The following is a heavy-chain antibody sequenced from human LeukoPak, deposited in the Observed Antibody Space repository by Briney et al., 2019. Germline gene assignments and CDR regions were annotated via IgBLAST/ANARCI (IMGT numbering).Heavy chain of an antibody. V-gene: IGHV3-30*18. CDR3: AKVSYSGYDFDY. Sequence: PGGSLRLSCAASGFTFSNYGIHWVRQAPGKGLEWVAVISYDGSNKYYADSVKGRFTISRDNSKNTLFLQMNSLRAEDTAVYYRAKVSYSGYDFDYWGQGTLVTVSS. CDR1: GFTFSNYG. J-gene: IGHJ4*02. CDR2: ISYDGSNK. D-gene: IGHD5-12*01.